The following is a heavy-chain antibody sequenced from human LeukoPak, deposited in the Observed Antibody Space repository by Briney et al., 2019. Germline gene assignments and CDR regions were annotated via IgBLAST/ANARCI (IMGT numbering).Heavy chain of an antibody. CDR1: GFTVSSNY. CDR3: ARDFGPKQGNWFDP. J-gene: IGHJ5*02. D-gene: IGHD3-10*01. V-gene: IGHV3-53*01. Sequence: GGSLRLSCAASGFTVSSNYMSWVRQAPGKGLEWVSVIYSGGSTYYADSVKGRFTISRDNSKNTLYLQMNSLRAEDTAVYYCARDFGPKQGNWFDPWGQGTLVTVSS. CDR2: IYSGGST.